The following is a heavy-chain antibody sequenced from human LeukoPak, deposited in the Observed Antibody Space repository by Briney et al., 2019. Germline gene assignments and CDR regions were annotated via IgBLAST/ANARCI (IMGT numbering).Heavy chain of an antibody. CDR1: GGSISSYY. Sequence: SETLSLTCTVSGGSISSYYWSWIRQPPGKGLEWIGYIYYSGSTNYNPSLKSRVTVSVDTSKNQFSLKLSSVTAADTAVYYCARDGPKGGMDVWGQGTTVTVSS. J-gene: IGHJ6*02. CDR2: IYYSGST. CDR3: ARDGPKGGMDV. V-gene: IGHV4-59*01.